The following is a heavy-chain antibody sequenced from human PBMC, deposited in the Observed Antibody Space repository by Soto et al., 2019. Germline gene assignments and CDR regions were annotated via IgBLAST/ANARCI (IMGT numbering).Heavy chain of an antibody. Sequence: QVQLQESGPGLVKPSQTLSLTCTVSGGSISSGGYYWSWIRQHPGKGLEWIGSIYYSGSTYYNPSPTSGFTKSVDTSKNQFSLQLSSVTAADPAVYYCARGVLHWGQGTLVTVSS. CDR2: IYYSGST. D-gene: IGHD3-10*01. V-gene: IGHV4-31*03. CDR3: ARGVLH. J-gene: IGHJ4*02. CDR1: GGSISSGGYY.